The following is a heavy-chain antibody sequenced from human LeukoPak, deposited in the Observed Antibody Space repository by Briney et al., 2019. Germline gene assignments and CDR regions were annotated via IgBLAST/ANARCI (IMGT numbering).Heavy chain of an antibody. CDR3: AKDIGSGSYYYFDY. CDR2: INWNGGST. Sequence: PGGSLRLSCAASGFTFDDYGMSWVRQAPGKGLEWVSGINWNGGSTGYADSVKGRFTISRDNAKNSLYLQMNSLRAEDTALYYCAKDIGSGSYYYFDYWGQGTLVTVSS. J-gene: IGHJ4*02. D-gene: IGHD3-10*01. CDR1: GFTFDDYG. V-gene: IGHV3-20*04.